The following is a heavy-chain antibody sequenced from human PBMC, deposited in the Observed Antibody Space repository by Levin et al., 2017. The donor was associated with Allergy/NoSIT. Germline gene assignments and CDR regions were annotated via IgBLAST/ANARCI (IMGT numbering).Heavy chain of an antibody. CDR1: GGSISSGGYY. Sequence: SQTLSLTCTVSGGSISSGGYYWSWIRQHPGKGLEWIGYIYYSGSTYYNPSLKSRVTISVDTSKNQFSLKLSSVTAADTAVYYCARAADRQVVAAYAALRGFYYYYYMDVWGKGTTVTVSS. CDR2: IYYSGST. J-gene: IGHJ6*03. V-gene: IGHV4-31*03. CDR3: ARAADRQVVAAYAALRGFYYYYYMDV. D-gene: IGHD2-15*01.